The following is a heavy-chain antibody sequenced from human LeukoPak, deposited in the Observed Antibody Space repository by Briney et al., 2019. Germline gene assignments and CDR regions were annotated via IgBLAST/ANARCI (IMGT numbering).Heavy chain of an antibody. CDR1: GGSIRGSSDY. V-gene: IGHV4-39*01. CDR2: VYYSGST. D-gene: IGHD1-26*01. Sequence: SETLSLTCTVSGGSIRGSSDYWGWIRQSPGKGLEWIGSVYYSGSTYYNPSLKSRVSISVDTSKNQFHLRLTSVTAADTAVYYCARNESVLGTTGLNDFFDGWGQRTLVTVSS. J-gene: IGHJ4*02. CDR3: ARNESVLGTTGLNDFFDG.